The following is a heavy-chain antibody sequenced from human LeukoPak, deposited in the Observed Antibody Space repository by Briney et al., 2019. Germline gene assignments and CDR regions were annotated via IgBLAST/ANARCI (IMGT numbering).Heavy chain of an antibody. CDR1: GYSPNASY. Sequence: ASVKVSCKASGYSPNASYMHCGRQAPGQGVEWMGCINPSSGGTKYAQKFQGRVTMTRDTSISTTYMELSRLRSDDMAVYYCARGLGLDYWGQGTLVTVSS. J-gene: IGHJ4*02. CDR2: INPSSGGT. V-gene: IGHV1-2*02. CDR3: ARGLGLDY. D-gene: IGHD4-11*01.